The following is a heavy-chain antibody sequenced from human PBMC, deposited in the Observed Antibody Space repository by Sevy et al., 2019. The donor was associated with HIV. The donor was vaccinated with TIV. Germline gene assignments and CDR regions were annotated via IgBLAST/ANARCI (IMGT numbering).Heavy chain of an antibody. Sequence: GGSLRLSCVASGFTYSMNWVRQAPGKGLEWVSYISDSSATIHYADCVKGRFTISRDNAKNSLYLQMNTLRAEDTAVYYCASQRGGYERLYYFDSWGQGTLVTVSS. J-gene: IGHJ4*02. CDR2: ISDSSATI. V-gene: IGHV3-48*01. D-gene: IGHD5-12*01. CDR1: GFTYS. CDR3: ASQRGGYERLYYFDS.